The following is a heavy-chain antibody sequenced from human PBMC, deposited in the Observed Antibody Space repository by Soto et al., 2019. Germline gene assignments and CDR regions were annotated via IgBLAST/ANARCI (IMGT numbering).Heavy chain of an antibody. V-gene: IGHV3-23*01. J-gene: IGHJ5*02. D-gene: IGHD3-3*01. CDR3: AKVTFDDFNRIGFDP. CDR2: ISGSGGST. Sequence: GGSLRLSCAASGFTFSSYAMSWVRQAPGKGLEWVSAISGSGGSTYYADSVKGRFTISRDNSKNTLYLQMNSLRAEDTAVYYCAKVTFDDFNRIGFDPWGQGTLVTVSS. CDR1: GFTFSSYA.